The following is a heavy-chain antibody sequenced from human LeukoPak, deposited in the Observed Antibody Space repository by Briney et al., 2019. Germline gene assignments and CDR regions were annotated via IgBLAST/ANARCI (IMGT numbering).Heavy chain of an antibody. CDR3: ARGFDYRSSWFDP. CDR2: IYYSGIT. Sequence: SETLSLTCTVSGGSISSYYWSWIRQPPGKGLEWIGYIYYSGITNYNPTLKSRVTISVDTSKNQFSLRLNSVTAADTAVYYCARGFDYRSSWFDPWGQGTLVTVSS. CDR1: GGSISSYY. V-gene: IGHV4-59*01. D-gene: IGHD3-10*01. J-gene: IGHJ5*02.